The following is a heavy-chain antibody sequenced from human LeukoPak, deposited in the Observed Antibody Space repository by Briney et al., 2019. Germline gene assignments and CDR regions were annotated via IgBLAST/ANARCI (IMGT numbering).Heavy chain of an antibody. V-gene: IGHV4-59*01. J-gene: IGHJ6*03. D-gene: IGHD6-19*01. Sequence: PSETLSLTCTVSGGSMNSYYWSWIRQPPGKGLVWIGYIYYSGSTNYNPSLKSRVTLSVDTSKNQFSLKLSSVTAADTAVYYCARSKDRYSSGSPYYYYYMDVWGKGTTVTVSS. CDR3: ARSKDRYSSGSPYYYYYMDV. CDR2: IYYSGST. CDR1: GGSMNSYY.